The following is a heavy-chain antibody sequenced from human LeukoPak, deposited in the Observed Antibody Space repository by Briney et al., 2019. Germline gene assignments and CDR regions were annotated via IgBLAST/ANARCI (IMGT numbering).Heavy chain of an antibody. CDR3: AKPGGGWYGINYYFDY. D-gene: IGHD6-19*01. Sequence: GGSLRLSCAASGFTFSSYGMHWVRQAPGKGLEWVSLISWDGGSTYYADSVKGRFTISRDNSKNTLYLQMNSLRAEDTAVYYCAKPGGGWYGINYYFDYWGQGTLVTVSS. J-gene: IGHJ4*02. CDR1: GFTFSSYG. V-gene: IGHV3-NL1*01. CDR2: ISWDGGST.